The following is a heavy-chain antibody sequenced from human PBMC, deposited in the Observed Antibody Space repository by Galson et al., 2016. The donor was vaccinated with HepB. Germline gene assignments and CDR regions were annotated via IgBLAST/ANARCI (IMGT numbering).Heavy chain of an antibody. CDR3: ARVGLHWYFDL. Sequence: LSLTCTVSSASITSGGYYWTWIRQHPGKGLEWIGDISYSGSTYSSPSLKSRVTILVDTSKNQLALNLNSVTAADTAVYYCARVGLHWYFDLWGRGTLVTVSS. V-gene: IGHV4-31*03. CDR2: ISYSGST. J-gene: IGHJ2*01. CDR1: SASITSGGYY.